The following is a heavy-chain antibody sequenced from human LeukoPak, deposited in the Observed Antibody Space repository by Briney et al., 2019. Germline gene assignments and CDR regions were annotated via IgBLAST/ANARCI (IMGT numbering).Heavy chain of an antibody. D-gene: IGHD3-9*01. CDR2: ISSSSSYI. CDR3: ASLPYYDILTGYTDDY. Sequence: GGSLRLSCAASGFTFSSYSMNWVRQAPGKGLEWVSSISSSSSYIYYADSAKGRFTISRDNAKNSLYLQMNSLRAEDTAVYYCASLPYYDILTGYTDDYWGQGTLVTVSS. CDR1: GFTFSSYS. J-gene: IGHJ4*02. V-gene: IGHV3-21*01.